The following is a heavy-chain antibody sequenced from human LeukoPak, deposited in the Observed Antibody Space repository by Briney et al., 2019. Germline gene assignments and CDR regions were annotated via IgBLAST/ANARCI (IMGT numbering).Heavy chain of an antibody. CDR2: INHSGST. Sequence: SEPLSLTCAVYGGSFSGYYWSWIRQPPGKGLEWIGEINHSGSTNYNPSLKSRVTISVDTSKNQFSLKLSSVTAADTAVYYCARGHCGGDCYSGYYFDYWGQGTLVTVSS. D-gene: IGHD2-21*02. V-gene: IGHV4-34*01. J-gene: IGHJ4*02. CDR3: ARGHCGGDCYSGYYFDY. CDR1: GGSFSGYY.